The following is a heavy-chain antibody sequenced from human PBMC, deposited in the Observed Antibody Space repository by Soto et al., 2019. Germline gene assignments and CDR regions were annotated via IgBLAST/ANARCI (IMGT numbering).Heavy chain of an antibody. V-gene: IGHV4-4*07. CDR1: GGSISSYY. CDR3: ARTGIAAASDY. D-gene: IGHD6-13*01. J-gene: IGHJ4*02. Sequence: LSLTCTVSGGSISSYYWSWIRQPAGKGLEWIGRIYTSGSTNYNPSLKSRVTMSVDKSKNQFSLKLSSVTAADRAVYYCARTGIAAASDYWGQGTLVTVSS. CDR2: IYTSGST.